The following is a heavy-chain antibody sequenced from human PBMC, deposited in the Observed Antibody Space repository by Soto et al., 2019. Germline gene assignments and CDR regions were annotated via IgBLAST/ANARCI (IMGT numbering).Heavy chain of an antibody. Sequence: ASVKVSCKASGYTFTSYAMHWVRQAPGQRLEWMGWINAGNGNTKYSQKFQGRVTITRDTSASTAYMELSSLRSEDTAVYYCAREGELRYFYCLSYPSLDYWGQGTLVTVSS. CDR1: GYTFTSYA. CDR2: INAGNGNT. V-gene: IGHV1-3*01. CDR3: AREGELRYFYCLSYPSLDY. D-gene: IGHD3-9*01. J-gene: IGHJ4*02.